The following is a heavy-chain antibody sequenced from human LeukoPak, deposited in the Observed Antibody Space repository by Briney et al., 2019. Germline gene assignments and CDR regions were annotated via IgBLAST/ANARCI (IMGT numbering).Heavy chain of an antibody. CDR1: GGSISSSNW. J-gene: IGHJ6*01. CDR3: ATYINTGYYDMDV. V-gene: IGHV4-4*02. CDR2: IYHSGST. D-gene: IGHD1-1*01. Sequence: SETLSLTCAVSGGSISSSNWWSWVRQPPGKGLEWIGEIYHSGSTNYNPSLKSRVTISVGKSNNQFSLRLSSVTAADTAVYYCATYINTGYYDMDVWGQGTTVTVSS.